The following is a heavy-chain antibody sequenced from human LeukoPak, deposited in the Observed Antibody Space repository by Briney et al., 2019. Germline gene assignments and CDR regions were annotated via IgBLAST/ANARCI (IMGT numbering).Heavy chain of an antibody. J-gene: IGHJ5*02. CDR3: ARDAGSYYKTGFDP. CDR1: GGSISSSNW. V-gene: IGHV4-4*02. D-gene: IGHD3-10*01. CDR2: IYHSGST. Sequence: SGTLSLTCAVSGGSISSSNWWGWVRQPPGKGLEWIGEIYHSGSTNYNPSLKSRVTISVDKSKNQFSLKLSSVTAADTAVYYCARDAGSYYKTGFDPWGQGTLVTVSS.